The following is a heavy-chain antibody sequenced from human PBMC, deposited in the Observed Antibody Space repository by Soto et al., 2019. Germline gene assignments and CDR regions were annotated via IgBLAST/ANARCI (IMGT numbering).Heavy chain of an antibody. CDR2: IYYSGST. CDR3: ARTSLLREPFDY. J-gene: IGHJ4*02. Sequence: SETLSLTCTVSGGSISSYYWSWIRQPPGKGLEWIGYIYYSGSTNYNPSLKSRVTISVDTSKNQFSLKLSSVTAADTAVYYCARTSLLREPFDYWGQGTLVTVSS. D-gene: IGHD3-22*01. CDR1: GGSISSYY. V-gene: IGHV4-59*08.